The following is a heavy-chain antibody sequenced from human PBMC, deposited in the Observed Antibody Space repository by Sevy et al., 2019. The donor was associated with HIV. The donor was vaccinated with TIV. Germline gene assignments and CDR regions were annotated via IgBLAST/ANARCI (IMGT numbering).Heavy chain of an antibody. V-gene: IGHV3-74*01. D-gene: IGHD6-13*01. J-gene: IGHJ4*02. CDR1: GFTFSSYW. CDR2: VNSDGTNT. Sequence: GGSLRLSCEASGFTFSSYWMHWVRQAPGKGLVWVSGVNSDGTNTGYADSVRGRFTISRDNAKNTLYLQMNSLRAEDTGVYNCVVSNTWEAFWGQGTLVTVSS. CDR3: VVSNTWEAF.